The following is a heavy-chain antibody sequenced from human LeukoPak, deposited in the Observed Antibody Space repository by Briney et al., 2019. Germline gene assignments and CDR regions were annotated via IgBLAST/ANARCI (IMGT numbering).Heavy chain of an antibody. CDR2: INHSGST. CDR1: GGSFSGYY. V-gene: IGHV4-34*01. J-gene: IGHJ6*03. D-gene: IGHD6-13*01. Sequence: SSETLSLTCAVYGGSFSGYYWSWIRQPPGKGLEWIGEINHSGSTNYNPSLKSRVTISVDTSKNQFSLKLSSVTAADTAVCYCARGHSSSWYYYYYMDVWGKGTTVTVSS. CDR3: ARGHSSSWYYYYYMDV.